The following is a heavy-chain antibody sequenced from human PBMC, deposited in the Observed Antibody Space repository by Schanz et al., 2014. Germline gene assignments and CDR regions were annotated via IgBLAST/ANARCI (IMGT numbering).Heavy chain of an antibody. CDR1: GFTFNSYA. CDR3: AKARRKSNCSGGRCFHYSYYGMDV. Sequence: VQLLESGGGLVQPGGSLRLSCAASGFTFNSYAMTWVRQAPGKGLEWVAVISYDGSNKYYADSVKGRFTISRDNSKNILYLQMNSLRAEDTAVYYCAKARRKSNCSGGRCFHYSYYGMDVWGQGTTVTVSS. V-gene: IGHV3-30-3*01. CDR2: ISYDGSNK. D-gene: IGHD2-15*01. J-gene: IGHJ6*02.